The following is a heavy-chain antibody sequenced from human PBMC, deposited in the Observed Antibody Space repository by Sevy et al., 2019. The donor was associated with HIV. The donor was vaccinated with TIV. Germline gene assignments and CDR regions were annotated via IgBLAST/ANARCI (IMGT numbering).Heavy chain of an antibody. CDR1: GFTFSSYA. D-gene: IGHD6-19*01. V-gene: IGHV3-23*01. Sequence: GGSLRLSCAASGFTFSSYAISWVRQAPGKGLEWVSSISESGGSTYYADSVKGRFTISRDSSKNTLYLQMNSLRAEDTAIYYCAKASIAVAATTGGVFDYWGQGTLVTVSS. CDR2: ISESGGST. CDR3: AKASIAVAATTGGVFDY. J-gene: IGHJ4*02.